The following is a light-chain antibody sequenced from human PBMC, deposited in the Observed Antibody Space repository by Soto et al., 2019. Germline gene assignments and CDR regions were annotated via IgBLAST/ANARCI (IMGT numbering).Light chain of an antibody. CDR3: ETWDSNIHWV. CDR2: LEGSGSY. J-gene: IGLJ3*02. CDR1: SGHSSYI. Sequence: QLVLTQSSSASASLGSSVKLTCTLSSGHSSYIIAWHQRQPGKAPRYLMKLEGSGSYNKGSGVPDRFSGSSSGADRYLTISNLQFEDEADYYCETWDSNIHWVFGGGTKVTVL. V-gene: IGLV4-60*02.